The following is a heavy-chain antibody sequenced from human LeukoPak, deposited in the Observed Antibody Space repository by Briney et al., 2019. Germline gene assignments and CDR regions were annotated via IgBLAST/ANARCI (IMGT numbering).Heavy chain of an antibody. CDR2: IYYSGST. CDR3: ARDHMYYYDSSGYYYKAFDI. V-gene: IGHV4-34*09. CDR1: GGSFSGYY. J-gene: IGHJ3*02. Sequence: SETLSLTCAVYGGSFSGYYWSWIRQPPGKGLEWIGYIYYSGSTYYNPSLKSRVTISVDTSKNQFSLKLSSVTAADTAVYYCARDHMYYYDSSGYYYKAFDIWGQGTMVTVSS. D-gene: IGHD3-22*01.